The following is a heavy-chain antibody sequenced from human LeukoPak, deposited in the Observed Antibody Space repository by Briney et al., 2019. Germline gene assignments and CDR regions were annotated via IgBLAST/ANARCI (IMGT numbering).Heavy chain of an antibody. Sequence: ASETLSLTCTVSGGSISSYYWSWIRQPPGKGLEWIGYIYYSGSTNYNPSLKSRVTISVDTSKNQFSLKLSSVTAADTAVYYCARHGYSSGSLAWFDPWGQGTQVTVSS. CDR3: ARHGYSSGSLAWFDP. CDR2: IYYSGST. J-gene: IGHJ5*02. D-gene: IGHD6-19*01. CDR1: GGSISSYY. V-gene: IGHV4-59*01.